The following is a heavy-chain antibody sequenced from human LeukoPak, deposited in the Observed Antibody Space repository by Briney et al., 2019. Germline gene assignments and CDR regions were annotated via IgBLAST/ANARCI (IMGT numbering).Heavy chain of an antibody. D-gene: IGHD5-12*01. CDR1: GGSISSYY. J-gene: IGHJ3*01. CDR3: AREEGSGSLLGAFDF. V-gene: IGHV4-59*01. Sequence: SETLSLTCTVSGGSISSYYWSWIRQPPGKGLEWIGYIYYSGSTNYNPSPKSRVTISVDMSKNQFSLKLSSVTAADTAVYYCAREEGSGSLLGAFDFWGQGTMVTVSS. CDR2: IYYSGST.